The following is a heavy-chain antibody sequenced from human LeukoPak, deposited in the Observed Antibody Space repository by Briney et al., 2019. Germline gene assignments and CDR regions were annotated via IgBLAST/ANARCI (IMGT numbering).Heavy chain of an antibody. CDR1: GASISSHY. V-gene: IGHV4-4*07. CDR2: IYNTGSA. Sequence: SETLSLTCNVSGASISSHYWNWIRQPAGKGLEWIGRIYNTGSANYNPSLKSRVTMLLDTSRNQISLKLTSVTAAGTAVYYCARDVFFRAHNWFDPWGQGTLVTVSS. J-gene: IGHJ5*02. CDR3: ARDVFFRAHNWFDP. D-gene: IGHD2/OR15-2a*01.